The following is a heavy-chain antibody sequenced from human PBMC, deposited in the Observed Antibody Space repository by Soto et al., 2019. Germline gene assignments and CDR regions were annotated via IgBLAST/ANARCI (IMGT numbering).Heavy chain of an antibody. J-gene: IGHJ3*02. CDR2: TPYRGRA. CDR1: GGSMRNYY. V-gene: IGHV4-59*01. CDR3: ARSVWELHAFDI. D-gene: IGHD1-26*01. Sequence: SETLSLTCTLSGGSMRNYYWNWIRQTPGKGLEGIGSTPYRGRAKYNPSIHSRVTISVDTSKIQFSLTLNSVTAADTAVYYCARSVWELHAFDIWGQGTKVTVSS.